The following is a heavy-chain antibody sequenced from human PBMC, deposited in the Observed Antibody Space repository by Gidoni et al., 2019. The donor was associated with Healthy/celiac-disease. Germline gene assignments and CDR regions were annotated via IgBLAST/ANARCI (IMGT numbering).Heavy chain of an antibody. CDR2: ISVIGGST. J-gene: IGHJ4*02. Sequence: EVQLLESGGGLVQPGGSLRLSCAASGFNFSSYAMSWVRQAPGKGLELVSAISVIGGSTYHADSVKGRFTISRDNSKHTLYLQMNSLRAEDTAVYYCAKDITPGYCSGGSCYGSEYYFDYWGQGTLVTVSS. CDR3: AKDITPGYCSGGSCYGSEYYFDY. V-gene: IGHV3-23*01. D-gene: IGHD2-15*01. CDR1: GFNFSSYA.